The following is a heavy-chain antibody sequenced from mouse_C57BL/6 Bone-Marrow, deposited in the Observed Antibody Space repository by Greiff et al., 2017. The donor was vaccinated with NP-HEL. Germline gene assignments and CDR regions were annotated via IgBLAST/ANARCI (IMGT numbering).Heavy chain of an antibody. Sequence: VQLQQSGPVLVKPGPSVKISCKASGFTFTDYYMHWVKQSHGKSLEWIGLVYPYNGGTSYNQQFKGKATLTVDTSSSTAYMELNSLTSEDSAVYYCAREVTTVVADYYAMDYWGQGTSVTVSS. CDR1: GFTFTDYY. CDR2: VYPYNGGT. D-gene: IGHD1-1*01. CDR3: AREVTTVVADYYAMDY. V-gene: IGHV1-36*01. J-gene: IGHJ4*01.